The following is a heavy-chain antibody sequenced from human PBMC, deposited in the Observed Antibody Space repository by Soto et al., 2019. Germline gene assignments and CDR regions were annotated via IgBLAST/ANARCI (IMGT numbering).Heavy chain of an antibody. D-gene: IGHD3-9*01. V-gene: IGHV1-69*13. J-gene: IGHJ6*02. CDR3: ARDTRNDYDILTGYNYGMDV. CDR1: GYTFTSYG. CDR2: IIPIFGTA. Sequence: SVNVSCKASGYTFTSYGISWVRQAPGQGLEWMGGIIPIFGTANYAQKFQGRVTITADESTSTAYMELSSLRSEDTAVYYCARDTRNDYDILTGYNYGMDVWGQGTTVTVSS.